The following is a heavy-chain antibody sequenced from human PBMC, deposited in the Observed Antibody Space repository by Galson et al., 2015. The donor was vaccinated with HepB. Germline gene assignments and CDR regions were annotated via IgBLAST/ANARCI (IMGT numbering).Heavy chain of an antibody. D-gene: IGHD2-21*02. Sequence: SLRLSCAASGFTFSSYGMHWVRQAPGKGLEWVAVIWYDGSNKYYADSVKGRFTISRDNSKNTLYLQMNSLRAEDTAVYYCARAGRRVTWGAIDYWGQGTLVTVSS. V-gene: IGHV3-33*08. CDR3: ARAGRRVTWGAIDY. CDR2: IWYDGSNK. J-gene: IGHJ4*02. CDR1: GFTFSSYG.